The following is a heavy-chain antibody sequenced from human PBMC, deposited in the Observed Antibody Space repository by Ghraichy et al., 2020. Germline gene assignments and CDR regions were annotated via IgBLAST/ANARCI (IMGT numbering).Heavy chain of an antibody. Sequence: GGSLRLSCAASGFTVSSNYMSWVRQAPGKGLEWVSVIYSGGSTYYADSVKGRFTISRDNSKNTLYLQMNSLRAEDTAVYYCARGGVPYYYDSSGYPNSFDYWGQGTLVTVSS. CDR1: GFTVSSNY. CDR2: IYSGGST. CDR3: ARGGVPYYYDSSGYPNSFDY. V-gene: IGHV3-53*01. D-gene: IGHD3-22*01. J-gene: IGHJ4*02.